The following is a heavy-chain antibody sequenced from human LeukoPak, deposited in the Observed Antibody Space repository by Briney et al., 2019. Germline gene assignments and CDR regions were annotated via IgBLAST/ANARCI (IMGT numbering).Heavy chain of an antibody. CDR2: IYSDNT. V-gene: IGHV3-53*01. Sequence: GGSLSLSCTVSGFTVSSNSMSWVRQAPGKGLEWVSFIYSDNTHYSDSVKGRFTISRDNSKNTLYLQMNSLRAEDTAVYYCARRAGAYSHPYDHWGQGTLVTVSS. D-gene: IGHD4/OR15-4a*01. CDR3: ARRAGAYSHPYDH. J-gene: IGHJ4*02. CDR1: GFTVSSNS.